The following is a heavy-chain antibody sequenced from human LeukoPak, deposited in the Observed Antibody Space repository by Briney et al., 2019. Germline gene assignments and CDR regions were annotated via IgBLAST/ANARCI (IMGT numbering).Heavy chain of an antibody. D-gene: IGHD2-2*01. V-gene: IGHV4-59*01. CDR3: ASVCSSPSCYLAGAFDI. J-gene: IGHJ3*02. CDR2: IYYSGST. CDR1: GGSISSYY. Sequence: SETLSLTCTVSGGSISSYYWSWIRQPPGKGLEWIGYIYYSGSTNYNPSLKSRVTISVDTSKNQFSLKLSSVTAADTAVYYCASVCSSPSCYLAGAFDIWGQGTMVTVSS.